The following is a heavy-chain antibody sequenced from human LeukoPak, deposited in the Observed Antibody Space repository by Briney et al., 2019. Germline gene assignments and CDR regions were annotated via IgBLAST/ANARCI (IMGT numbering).Heavy chain of an antibody. J-gene: IGHJ4*02. CDR2: FDPEDGET. D-gene: IGHD3-10*01. CDR1: GYTLTELS. V-gene: IGHV1-24*01. Sequence: ASVKVSCKVSGYTLTELSMHWLRQAPGKGLEWMGGFDPEDGETIYAQKFQGRVTITEDTSTDTAYMELSSLRSEDTAVYYCATVAAPPPITPFDYWGQGTLVTVSS. CDR3: ATVAAPPPITPFDY.